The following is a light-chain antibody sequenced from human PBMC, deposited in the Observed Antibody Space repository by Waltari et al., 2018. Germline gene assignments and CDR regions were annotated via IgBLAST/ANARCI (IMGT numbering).Light chain of an antibody. J-gene: IGKJ1*01. CDR1: QSINNW. Sequence: DIQMTQSPSTLSASVGDRVTITCRASQSINNWLAWLQQKPGKAPRLLIYDASSLESGVPARFSGSGSGTEFTLTISSLQPDDFATYYCQQYNSFWTFGQGTKVEIK. CDR3: QQYNSFWT. CDR2: DAS. V-gene: IGKV1-5*01.